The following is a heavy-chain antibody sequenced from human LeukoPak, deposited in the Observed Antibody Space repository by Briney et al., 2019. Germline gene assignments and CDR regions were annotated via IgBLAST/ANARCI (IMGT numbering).Heavy chain of an antibody. CDR3: ARDSYYYDSSGHDY. CDR2: ISSSSYI. Sequence: GGSLRLSCAASGFTFSSYSMNWVRQAPGKGLEWVSSISSSSYIYYADSVKGRFTISRDNAKNSLYLQMNSLRAEDTAVYYCARDSYYYDSSGHDYWGQGTLVTVSS. V-gene: IGHV3-21*01. CDR1: GFTFSSYS. J-gene: IGHJ4*02. D-gene: IGHD3-22*01.